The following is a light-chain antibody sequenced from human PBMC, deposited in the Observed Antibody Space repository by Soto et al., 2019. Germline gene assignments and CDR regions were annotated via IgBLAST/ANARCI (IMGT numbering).Light chain of an antibody. CDR1: QSISSW. J-gene: IGKJ1*01. CDR2: KAS. V-gene: IGKV1-5*03. CDR3: QQYNNYPLT. Sequence: DIQMTQSPSTLSASVGDRVTITCRASQSISSWLAWYQQKPGKAPKLLIYKASSLESGVPSRFSGSGSGTEFTLTXXSLXPDXFATYYCQQYNNYPLTFGQGTKVEIK.